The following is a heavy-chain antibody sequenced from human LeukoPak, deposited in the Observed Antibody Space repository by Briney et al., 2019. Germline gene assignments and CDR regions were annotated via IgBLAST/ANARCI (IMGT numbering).Heavy chain of an antibody. D-gene: IGHD1-26*01. CDR2: ISYDGSNK. J-gene: IGHJ4*02. CDR1: GITFSGYG. Sequence: GGSLRLSCATSGITFSGYGMHWVRQAPGKGLEWVAVISYDGSNKYYADSVKGRFTISRDNSKNTLYLQMNSLRAEDTAVYYCAKGGVVGDYWGQGTLVTVSS. V-gene: IGHV3-30*18. CDR3: AKGGVVGDY.